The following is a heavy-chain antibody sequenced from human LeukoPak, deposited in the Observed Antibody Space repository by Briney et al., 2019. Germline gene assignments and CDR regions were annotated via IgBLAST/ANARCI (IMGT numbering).Heavy chain of an antibody. D-gene: IGHD6-13*01. CDR2: VDQTGST. CDR1: GGSFSGYY. V-gene: IGHV4-34*01. CDR3: ARASGRYVSSWCDF. J-gene: IGHJ4*02. Sequence: SETLSLTCAVYGGSFSGYYWTWIRQPPGKGLEWIGEVDQTGSTNYNPSLESRVTMSVDTYKNQFSLKLRSVTAADTAVYYCARASGRYVSSWCDFWGQGVLVTVSS.